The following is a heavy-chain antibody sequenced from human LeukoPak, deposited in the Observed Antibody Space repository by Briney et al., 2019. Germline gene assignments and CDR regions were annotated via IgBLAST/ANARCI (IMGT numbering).Heavy chain of an antibody. CDR2: IYYSGST. J-gene: IGHJ4*02. CDR3: ARVPYPGYDFWSGYYTGLFYYFDY. V-gene: IGHV4-61*01. Sequence: SETLSLTCTVSGGSVSSGSYYWSWIRQPPGKGLEWIGYIYYSGSTNYNPSLKSRVTISVDTSKNQFSLKLSSVTAADTAVYYCARVPYPGYDFWSGYYTGLFYYFDYWGQGTLVTVSS. D-gene: IGHD3-3*01. CDR1: GGSVSSGSYY.